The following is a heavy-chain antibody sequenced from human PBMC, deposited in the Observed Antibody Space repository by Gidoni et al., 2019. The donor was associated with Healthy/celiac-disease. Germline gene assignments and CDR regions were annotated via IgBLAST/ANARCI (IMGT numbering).Heavy chain of an antibody. CDR2: INPILGIA. D-gene: IGHD1-26*01. Sequence: QVQLVQSGAAVQTPGSSVKVPCKASVGTFSSYAISWVRQAPGQGLEWMGRINPILGIANYAQKSQGRVTITADKSTSTAYMELRSLRSEDKAVYYCARDSKGELLDYWGQGTLVTVSS. J-gene: IGHJ4*02. CDR3: ARDSKGELLDY. CDR1: VGTFSSYA. V-gene: IGHV1-69*04.